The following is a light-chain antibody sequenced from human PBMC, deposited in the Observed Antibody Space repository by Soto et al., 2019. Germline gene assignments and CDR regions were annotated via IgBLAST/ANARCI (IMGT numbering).Light chain of an antibody. CDR2: AAS. V-gene: IGKV1-39*01. CDR3: QQSNSSPPT. CDR1: QSITNY. Sequence: DIQMTQSPSALSASVGDRVTITCRASQSITNYLNWYQHKPGQAPNLLIYAASTLQAGVPSRFRGSGSGTDFTLTIRSLQPEDFATSFCQQSNSSPPTFGGGTKVDIK. J-gene: IGKJ4*01.